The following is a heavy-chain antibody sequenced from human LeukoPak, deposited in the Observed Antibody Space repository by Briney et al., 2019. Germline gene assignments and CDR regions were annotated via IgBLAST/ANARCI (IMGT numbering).Heavy chain of an antibody. CDR2: LYSGGNT. J-gene: IGHJ5*02. CDR3: ARGSAATGFDP. D-gene: IGHD2-15*01. CDR1: GFTVSSNH. Sequence: GGSLRLSCVVFGFTVSSNHMTWVRQAPGKGLEWVSVLYSGGNTYYADSVKGRFTISRDSSKSTLYLQMNSLRAEDTAVYYCARGSAATGFDPWGQGTLVTVSS. V-gene: IGHV3-53*01.